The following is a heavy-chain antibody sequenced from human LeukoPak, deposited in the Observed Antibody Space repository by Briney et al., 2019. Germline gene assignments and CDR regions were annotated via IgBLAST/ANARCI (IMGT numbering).Heavy chain of an antibody. J-gene: IGHJ4*02. D-gene: IGHD6-19*01. V-gene: IGHV3-48*01. CDR2: ISSSSSTI. Sequence: GGSLRLSCAASGFTFSSYSMNWVRQAPGKGLEWVSYISSSSSTIYYADSVKGRFTISRDNSKNTLYLQMNSLGVEDTAVYYCARDRVAGIRFDNWGQGTLVTVSS. CDR1: GFTFSSYS. CDR3: ARDRVAGIRFDN.